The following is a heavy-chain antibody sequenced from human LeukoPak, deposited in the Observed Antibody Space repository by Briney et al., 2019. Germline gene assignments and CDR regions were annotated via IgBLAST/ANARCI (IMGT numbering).Heavy chain of an antibody. D-gene: IGHD3-3*01. Sequence: GGSLRLSCAASGFTFSSYAMHWVRQAPGKGLEFVSAIRSNGGSTYYANSVKGRFTISRDNSKNTLYLQMGSLRVDDMAVYCCARDYDFNWYFDLWGRGALVTVSS. CDR1: GFTFSSYA. CDR3: ARDYDFNWYFDL. V-gene: IGHV3-64*01. J-gene: IGHJ2*01. CDR2: IRSNGGST.